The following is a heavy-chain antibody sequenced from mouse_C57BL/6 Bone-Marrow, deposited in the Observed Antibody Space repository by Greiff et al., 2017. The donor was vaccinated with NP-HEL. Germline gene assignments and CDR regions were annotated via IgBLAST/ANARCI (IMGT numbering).Heavy chain of an antibody. V-gene: IGHV1-76*01. CDR1: GYTFTDYY. D-gene: IGHD3-2*02. CDR3: ARRTDSSGYTAWFAY. CDR2: IYPGSGNT. Sequence: QVQLQQSGAELVRPGASVKLSCKASGYTFTDYYINWVKQRPGQGLEWIARIYPGSGNTYYNEKFKGKATLTAEKSSSTAYMQLSSLTSEDSAVYFCARRTDSSGYTAWFAYWGQGTLVTVSA. J-gene: IGHJ3*01.